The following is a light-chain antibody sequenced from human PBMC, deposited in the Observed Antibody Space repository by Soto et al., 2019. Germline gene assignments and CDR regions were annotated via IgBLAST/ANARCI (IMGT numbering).Light chain of an antibody. CDR1: QGIAPY. CDR3: HKHNSAPLT. J-gene: IGKJ4*01. V-gene: IGKV1-27*01. Sequence: DVQMTQSPSSLSAFVGDRVTITCRASQGIAPYLAWFQQKPWKVPKLLIYATSTLQSGVPSRFSGRGSGTDFTLTIRSLQPEDIGHYQCHKHNSAPLTFGGGTKVEIK. CDR2: ATS.